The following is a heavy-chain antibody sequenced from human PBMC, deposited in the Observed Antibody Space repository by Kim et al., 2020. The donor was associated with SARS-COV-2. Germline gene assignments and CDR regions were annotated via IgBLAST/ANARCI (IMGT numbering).Heavy chain of an antibody. CDR1: GGSFSGYY. J-gene: IGHJ4*02. CDR2: INHSGST. V-gene: IGHV4-34*01. CDR3: ARGPPSKIVVVVAAPTSSYYFDY. D-gene: IGHD2-15*01. Sequence: SETLSLTCAAYGGSFSGYYWSWIRQPPGKGLEWIGEINHSGSTNYNPSLKSRVTISVDTSKNQFSLKLSSVTAADTAVYYCARGPPSKIVVVVAAPTSSYYFDYWGQGTLVTVSS.